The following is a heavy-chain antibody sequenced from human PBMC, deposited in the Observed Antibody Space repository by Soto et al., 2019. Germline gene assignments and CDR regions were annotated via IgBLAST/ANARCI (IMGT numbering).Heavy chain of an antibody. CDR2: ITASGEKL. CDR1: GFSLSSYA. V-gene: IGHV3-23*01. CDR3: VRDLVGSRGYLGQ. Sequence: GGSLRLSCAASGFSLSSYAMTWVRQAPGKGLEWVSGITASGEKLYYADSVKGRFTVSRDNSKNSLYLQMNSLRADDTALYYCVRDLVGSRGYLGQWGQGTQVTVSS. D-gene: IGHD3-22*01. J-gene: IGHJ4*02.